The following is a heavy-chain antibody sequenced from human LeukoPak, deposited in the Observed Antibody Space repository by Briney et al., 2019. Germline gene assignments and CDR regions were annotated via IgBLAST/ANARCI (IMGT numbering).Heavy chain of an antibody. J-gene: IGHJ5*02. Sequence: PGGSLRLSCAASGFTLSSYSMNWVRQAPGKGLEWVSSISSSSSYIYYADSVKGRFTISRDNAKNSLYLQMNSLRAEDTAVYYCARSGGGATTGWFDPWGQGTLVTVSS. CDR1: GFTLSSYS. CDR2: ISSSSSYI. D-gene: IGHD1-26*01. V-gene: IGHV3-21*01. CDR3: ARSGGGATTGWFDP.